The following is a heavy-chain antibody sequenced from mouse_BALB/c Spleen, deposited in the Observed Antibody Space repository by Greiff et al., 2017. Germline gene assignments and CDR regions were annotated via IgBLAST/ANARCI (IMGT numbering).Heavy chain of an antibody. CDR1: GFNIKDYY. CDR2: IDPENGDT. J-gene: IGHJ2*01. Sequence: EVQLQQSGAELVRPGASVKLSCTASGFNIKDYYMHWVKQRPEQGLEWIGWIDPENGDTEYAPKFQGKATMTADTSSNTAYLQLSSLTSEDTAVYYCNADGTTVVGGYWGQGTTLTVSS. D-gene: IGHD1-1*01. CDR3: NADGTTVVGGY. V-gene: IGHV14-4*02.